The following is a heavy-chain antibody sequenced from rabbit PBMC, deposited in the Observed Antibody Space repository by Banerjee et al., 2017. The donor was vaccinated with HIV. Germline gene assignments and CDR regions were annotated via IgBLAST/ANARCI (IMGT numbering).Heavy chain of an antibody. CDR3: ARSPYPGYTGYGPYYFNL. CDR1: GFSFSSSYY. Sequence: QSLEESGGDLVKPGASLTLTCTASGFSFSSSYYMCWVRQAPGKGLEWIACIYAGSGSTWYASWAKGRFTISKTSSTTVTLQMTSLTAADTATYFCARSPYPGYTGYGPYYFNLWGQGTLVTVS. V-gene: IGHV1S40*01. D-gene: IGHD7-1*01. J-gene: IGHJ4*01. CDR2: IYAGSGST.